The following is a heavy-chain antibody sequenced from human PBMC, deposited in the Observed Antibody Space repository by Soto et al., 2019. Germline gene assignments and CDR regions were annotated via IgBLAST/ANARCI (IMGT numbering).Heavy chain of an antibody. Sequence: GGSLRLSCAASGFTFSSYAMSWVRQAPGKGLEWVSAISGSGGSTYYADSVKGRFTISRDNSKNTLYLQMNSLRAEDTAVYYCAKDGYSYSVLYGMDVWGQGTSVTVSS. D-gene: IGHD5-18*01. V-gene: IGHV3-23*01. CDR1: GFTFSSYA. J-gene: IGHJ6*02. CDR2: ISGSGGST. CDR3: AKDGYSYSVLYGMDV.